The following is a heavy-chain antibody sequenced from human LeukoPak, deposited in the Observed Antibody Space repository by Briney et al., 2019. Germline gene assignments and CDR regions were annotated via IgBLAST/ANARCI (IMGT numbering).Heavy chain of an antibody. V-gene: IGHV3-74*01. CDR1: GFTFNSYW. J-gene: IGHJ3*02. D-gene: IGHD2-21*02. Sequence: GGSLRLSCAASGFTFNSYWMHWVRQAPGKGLVWVSRINGDGSSTTYADSVKGRFTISRDNAKNTLYLQMNSLRAGDTAVFYCARAPVQYCGGDCDAFDIWGQGTMVTVSS. CDR2: INGDGSST. CDR3: ARAPVQYCGGDCDAFDI.